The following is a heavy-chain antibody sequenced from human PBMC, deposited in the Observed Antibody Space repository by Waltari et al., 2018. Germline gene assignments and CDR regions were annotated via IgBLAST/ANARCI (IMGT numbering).Heavy chain of an antibody. CDR3: ATLLEVQQQLVYYYYYMDV. J-gene: IGHJ6*03. D-gene: IGHD6-13*01. V-gene: IGHV4-38-2*01. CDR1: GYSISSGYY. Sequence: QVQLQESGPGLVKPSETLSLTCAVSGYSISSGYYWGWIRQPPGKGLEWIGSIYHSGSTYYNPSLKSRVTISVDTSKNQFSLKLSSVTAADTAVYYCATLLEVQQQLVYYYYYMDVWGKGTTVTVSS. CDR2: IYHSGST.